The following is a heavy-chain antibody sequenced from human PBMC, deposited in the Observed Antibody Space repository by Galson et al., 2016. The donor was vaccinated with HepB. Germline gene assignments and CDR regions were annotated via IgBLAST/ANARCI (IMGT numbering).Heavy chain of an antibody. D-gene: IGHD6-13*01. CDR3: ARIRYTNTWYSYYYGMDV. J-gene: IGHJ6*02. CDR1: GFSLSTSGMR. V-gene: IGHV2-70*01. Sequence: PALVKPTQTLTLTCTFSGFSLSTSGMRVIWIRQPPGKALEWLSLIDGGGDKYYSISLKTRLTISKDTSKNQVVLTMTNMDPVDTGTYYCARIRYTNTWYSYYYGMDVWGQGTTVTVSS. CDR2: IDGGGDK.